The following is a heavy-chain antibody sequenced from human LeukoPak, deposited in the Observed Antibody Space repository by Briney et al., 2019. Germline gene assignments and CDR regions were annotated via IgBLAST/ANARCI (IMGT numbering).Heavy chain of an antibody. Sequence: GGSLRLSCAASGFTFTSYGIHWVRQSPGKGREWVAVVSYLGADQFYAESVKGRFTISRDSSKKTVFLQMNSLRGEDTAVYYCAKDRSSGPHYYYGMDVWGRGTTVIVSS. V-gene: IGHV3-30*18. CDR3: AKDRSSGPHYYYGMDV. CDR1: GFTFTSYG. J-gene: IGHJ6*02. D-gene: IGHD3-22*01. CDR2: VSYLGADQ.